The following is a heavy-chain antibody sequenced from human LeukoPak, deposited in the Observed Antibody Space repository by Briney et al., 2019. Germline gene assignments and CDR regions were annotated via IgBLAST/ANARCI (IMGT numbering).Heavy chain of an antibody. CDR3: ARDVGIAAAGYFDY. CDR2: ISYDGSNK. V-gene: IGHV3-30-3*01. D-gene: IGHD6-13*01. CDR1: GGTFSSYA. Sequence: SCKASGGTFSSYAMHWVRQAPGKGLEWVAVISYDGSNKYYADSVKGRFTISRDNSKNTLYLQMNSLRAEDTAVYYCARDVGIAAAGYFDYWGQGTLVTVSS. J-gene: IGHJ4*02.